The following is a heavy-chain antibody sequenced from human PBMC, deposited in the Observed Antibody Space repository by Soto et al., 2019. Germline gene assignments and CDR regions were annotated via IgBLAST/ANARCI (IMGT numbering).Heavy chain of an antibody. CDR3: ERVRSSGYHFDY. Sequence: SETLSLTCTVSGGSISSGGYYWSWIRQHPGKGLEWIGYIYYSGSTYYNPSLKSRVTISVDTSKNQFSLKLSSVTAADTAVYYCERVRSSGYHFDYWGQGTLVTVSS. J-gene: IGHJ4*02. CDR1: GGSISSGGYY. V-gene: IGHV4-31*03. CDR2: IYYSGST. D-gene: IGHD3-22*01.